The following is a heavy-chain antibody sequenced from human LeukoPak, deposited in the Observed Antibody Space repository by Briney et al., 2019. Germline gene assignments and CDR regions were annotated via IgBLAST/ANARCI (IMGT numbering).Heavy chain of an antibody. V-gene: IGHV5-51*01. CDR1: GYTFTSYC. J-gene: IGHJ5*02. D-gene: IGHD6-19*01. CDR3: ARIRYSSGWYHWFDP. Sequence: GESLKISCKGSGYTFTSYCIGWVRQIPGKGLEWIGIIYPGDSDTRYSPSFQGQVTTSADKSIRTAYLRCSSLNASGTAMYYCARIRYSSGWYHWFDPWGQGTLVTVSS. CDR2: IYPGDSDT.